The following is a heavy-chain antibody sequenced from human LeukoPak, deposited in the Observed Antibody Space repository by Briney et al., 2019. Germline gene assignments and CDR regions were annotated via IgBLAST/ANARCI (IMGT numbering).Heavy chain of an antibody. CDR2: IIPIFGTA. J-gene: IGHJ4*02. V-gene: IGHV1-69*13. Sequence: AASVKVSCKASGGTFSSYAISWVRQAPGQGLEWMGGIIPIFGTANYAQKFQGRVTITADESTSTAYMELSSLRSEDTAVYYCARSGIVGAFYFDYWGQGTLVTVSS. D-gene: IGHD1-26*01. CDR3: ARSGIVGAFYFDY. CDR1: GGTFSSYA.